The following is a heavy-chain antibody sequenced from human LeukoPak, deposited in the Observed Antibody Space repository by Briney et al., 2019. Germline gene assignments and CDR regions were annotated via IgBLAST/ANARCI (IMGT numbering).Heavy chain of an antibody. J-gene: IGHJ4*02. CDR1: GYTFTSYA. CDR2: INAGNGNT. V-gene: IGHV1-3*01. D-gene: IGHD3-9*01. Sequence: GASVKVSCKASGYTFTSYAMHWVRQAPGQRLEWMGWINAGNGNTKYSQKFQGRVTITRDTSASTAYRELSSLRSEDTAVYYCARGYYDILTGYYPFDYWGQGTLVTVSS. CDR3: ARGYYDILTGYYPFDY.